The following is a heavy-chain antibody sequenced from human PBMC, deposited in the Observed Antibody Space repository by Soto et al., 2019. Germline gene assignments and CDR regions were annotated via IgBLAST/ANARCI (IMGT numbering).Heavy chain of an antibody. V-gene: IGHV3-7*05. CDR2: IKKDGRKI. J-gene: IGHJ3*02. D-gene: IGHD6-13*01. CDR1: GFSFGSSW. Sequence: EVQLVESGGALVQPGGSLRLSCAASGFSFGSSWMTWVRQAPGKGLEWVANIKKDGRKIKYLDSVRGRFTVSRDNAKNSLYLEINSLRAEDTVLYYCARDVSPGSSSLYLDAFDIWGQGTMVTVSS. CDR3: ARDVSPGSSSLYLDAFDI.